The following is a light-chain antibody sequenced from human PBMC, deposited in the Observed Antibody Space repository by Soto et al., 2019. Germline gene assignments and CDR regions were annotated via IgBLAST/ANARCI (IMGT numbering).Light chain of an antibody. CDR1: QSVSGY. V-gene: IGKV3-20*01. CDR3: QQYGSSIWT. Sequence: EIVLTQSPATLYLSPGERATLSWRASQSVSGYLAWYQQKPGQAPRLLSYGASNRATGIPDRFSVSGSGTDFTLNISRLQNEDFAVYDGQQYGSSIWTFGQGTKVDIK. CDR2: GAS. J-gene: IGKJ1*01.